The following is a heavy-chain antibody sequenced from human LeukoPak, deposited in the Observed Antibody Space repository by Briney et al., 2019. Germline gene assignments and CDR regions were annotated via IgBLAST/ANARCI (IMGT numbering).Heavy chain of an antibody. Sequence: PGGSLRLSCAASGFTFSSYSLNWVRQAPGKGLEWVSSISSTSNYRYYADSVKGRFTISRDNAKNSVYLQMNSLRAEDTAVYYCAKESRPYYYDSSGYSCFDYWGQGTLVTVSS. CDR2: ISSTSNYR. V-gene: IGHV3-21*04. J-gene: IGHJ4*02. D-gene: IGHD3-22*01. CDR3: AKESRPYYYDSSGYSCFDY. CDR1: GFTFSSYS.